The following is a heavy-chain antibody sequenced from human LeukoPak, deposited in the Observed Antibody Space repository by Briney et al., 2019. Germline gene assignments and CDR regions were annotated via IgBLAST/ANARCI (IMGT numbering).Heavy chain of an antibody. J-gene: IGHJ4*02. Sequence: SQTLSLTCTVSGGSLSSGGYYWSWIRQHPGTGLEWLGYIYYSGSTYYNPSLKSRVTISVDTSKNQFSLKLSSVTAADTAVYYCASAYYYDSSGYYHFDYWGQGTLVTVSS. CDR3: ASAYYYDSSGYYHFDY. CDR1: GGSLSSGGYY. D-gene: IGHD3-22*01. V-gene: IGHV4-31*03. CDR2: IYYSGST.